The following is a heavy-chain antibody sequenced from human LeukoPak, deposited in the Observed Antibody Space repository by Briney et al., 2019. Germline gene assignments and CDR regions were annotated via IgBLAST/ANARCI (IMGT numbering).Heavy chain of an antibody. CDR1: GFTFSSYS. CDR3: AKDRGWNALDLDY. CDR2: ISSSSSTI. D-gene: IGHD1-1*01. V-gene: IGHV3-48*01. J-gene: IGHJ4*02. Sequence: PGGSLRLSCAASGFTFSSYSMNWVRQAPGKGLEWVSYISSSSSTIYYADSVKGRFTISRDNSKNTLYLQMNSLRAEDTAVYYCAKDRGWNALDLDYWGQGTLVTVSS.